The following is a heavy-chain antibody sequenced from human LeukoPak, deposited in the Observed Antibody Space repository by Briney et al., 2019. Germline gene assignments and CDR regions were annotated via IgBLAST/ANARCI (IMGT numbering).Heavy chain of an antibody. CDR3: ARAPYSGGWYLMY. Sequence: PGGSLRLSCAASGFTFSTYTMNWVRQAPGKGLEWVSYISNTGSSTYYADSVKGRFTISRDNAKNSLFLQMNSLRAEDTAVYYCARAPYSGGWYLMYWGQGTLVTVSS. J-gene: IGHJ4*02. CDR2: ISNTGSST. D-gene: IGHD6-19*01. V-gene: IGHV3-48*04. CDR1: GFTFSTYT.